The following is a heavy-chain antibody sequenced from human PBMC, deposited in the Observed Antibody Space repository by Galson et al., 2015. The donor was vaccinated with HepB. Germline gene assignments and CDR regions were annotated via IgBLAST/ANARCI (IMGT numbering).Heavy chain of an antibody. V-gene: IGHV3-23*01. CDR1: GFTFSSYA. D-gene: IGHD3-3*01. Sequence: SLRLSCAASGFTFSSYAMSWVRQAPGKGLEWVSAIGGSGGSTYYADSVKGRFTISRDNSKNTLYLQMNSLRADDTAVYYCAKKPAGERFLEWFTTNAQGYREFWGQGTLVTVSS. CDR3: AKKPAGERFLEWFTTNAQGYREF. CDR2: IGGSGGST. J-gene: IGHJ4*02.